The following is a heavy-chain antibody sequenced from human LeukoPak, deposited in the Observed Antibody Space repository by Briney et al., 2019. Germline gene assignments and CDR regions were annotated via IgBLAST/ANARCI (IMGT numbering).Heavy chain of an antibody. V-gene: IGHV4-34*01. Sequence: SETPSLTCAVYGGSFSGYYWSWIRQPPGKGLEWIGEINHSGSTNYNPSLKSRVTISVDTSKNQFSLKLSSVTAADTAVYYCAGPDSSEIDYWGQGTLVTVSS. CDR1: GGSFSGYY. CDR2: INHSGST. J-gene: IGHJ4*02. CDR3: AGPDSSEIDY.